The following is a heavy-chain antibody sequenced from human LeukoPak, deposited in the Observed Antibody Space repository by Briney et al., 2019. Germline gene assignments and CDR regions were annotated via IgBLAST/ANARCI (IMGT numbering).Heavy chain of an antibody. V-gene: IGHV4-34*01. Sequence: GSLRLSCAASGFTFSSYAMSWVRQAPGKGLEWIGEINHSGSTNYNPSLKSRVTISVDTSKNQFSLKLSSVTAADTAVYYCARRFSSGWYQNFDYWGQGTLVTVSS. CDR1: GFTFSSYA. D-gene: IGHD6-19*01. J-gene: IGHJ4*02. CDR3: ARRFSSGWYQNFDY. CDR2: INHSGST.